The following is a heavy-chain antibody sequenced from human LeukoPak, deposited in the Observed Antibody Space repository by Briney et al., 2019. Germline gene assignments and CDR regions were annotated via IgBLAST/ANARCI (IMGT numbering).Heavy chain of an antibody. Sequence: PGGSLRLSCAASGFTFSSYAMHWVRQAPGKGLEWVSYISSSGSTIYYADSVKGRFTISRDNAKNSLYLQMNSLRAEDTAVYYCARQTWELRNHGGSEVAFDIWGQGTMVTVSS. CDR2: ISSSGSTI. CDR3: ARQTWELRNHGGSEVAFDI. CDR1: GFTFSSYA. D-gene: IGHD1-26*01. V-gene: IGHV3-48*04. J-gene: IGHJ3*02.